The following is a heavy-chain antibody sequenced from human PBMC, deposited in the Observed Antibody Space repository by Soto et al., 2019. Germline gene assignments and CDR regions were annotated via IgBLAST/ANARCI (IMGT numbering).Heavy chain of an antibody. V-gene: IGHV5-51*01. D-gene: IGHD7-27*01. Sequence: GESLKISCKGSGYSFTSYWIGWVRQMPGKGLEWMGIIWPGDSDTTYSPSFQGQVTISADKSISTAYMELSSLTSEDTAVYYCTGGPPNWGFDSWGQGTPVTVSS. J-gene: IGHJ5*01. CDR3: TGGPPNWGFDS. CDR2: IWPGDSDT. CDR1: GYSFTSYW.